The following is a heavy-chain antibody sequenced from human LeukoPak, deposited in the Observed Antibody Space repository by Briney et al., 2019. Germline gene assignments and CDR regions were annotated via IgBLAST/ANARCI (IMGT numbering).Heavy chain of an antibody. J-gene: IGHJ4*02. D-gene: IGHD4-23*01. CDR3: PRDWSTTVVTFDY. CDR1: GFTFSSYA. CDR2: TSYDGRSN. V-gene: IGHV3-30*04. Sequence: GESLKISCAASGFTFSSYAIHWLRQAPGKGLEGVAFTSYDGRSNSYADSVRGRFPIYRANSKHTLYLHMNSLRAEDTPVYYCPRDWSTTVVTFDYWGQGTLVTVSS.